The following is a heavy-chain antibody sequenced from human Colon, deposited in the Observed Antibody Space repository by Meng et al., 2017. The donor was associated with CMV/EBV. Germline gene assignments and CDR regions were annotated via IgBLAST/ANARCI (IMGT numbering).Heavy chain of an antibody. Sequence: GGSLRLSCVASGFTFSQYNMNWVRQAPGKGLEWISYISGGSNTIYYADSVKGRFTISRDNTIDSLFLQMGDLRAEDTAVYYCARDHRGVGTAFDIWGQGTMVTVSS. CDR2: ISGGSNTI. CDR3: ARDHRGVGTAFDI. J-gene: IGHJ3*02. CDR1: GFTFSQYN. V-gene: IGHV3-48*04. D-gene: IGHD2-8*01.